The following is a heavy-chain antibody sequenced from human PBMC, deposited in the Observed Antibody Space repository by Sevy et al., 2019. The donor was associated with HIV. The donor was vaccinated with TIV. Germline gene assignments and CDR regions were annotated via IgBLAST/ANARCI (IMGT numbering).Heavy chain of an antibody. V-gene: IGHV3-15*01. CDR1: GFSFSNAW. CDR2: IKSKTDGGTT. D-gene: IGHD5-12*01. J-gene: IGHJ4*02. Sequence: GGSLRLSCAASGFSFSNAWMSWVRQAPGKGLEWVGRIKSKTDGGTTDYAAPVKGRFTISRDDSKNTLYLQMNSLKTEDTAVYYCTTAYSVAVWDYWGQGTLVTVSS. CDR3: TTAYSVAVWDY.